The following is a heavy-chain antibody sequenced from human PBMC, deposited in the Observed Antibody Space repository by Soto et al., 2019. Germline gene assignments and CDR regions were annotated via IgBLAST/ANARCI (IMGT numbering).Heavy chain of an antibody. CDR2: ISNNGAHT. J-gene: IGHJ6*03. CDR1: GFTFSNYE. CDR3: ARRGYGSRWPNDYMDV. V-gene: IGHV3-64*01. Sequence: ESGGGLVPPGGSLRLSCAASGFTFSNYEMHWVRQAPGKGLEYVSGISNNGAHTDYAKSVKGRFTISRDNSENTLYLQMGSLRDEDMALYYCARRGYGSRWPNDYMDVWGKGTTVTVSS. D-gene: IGHD6-13*01.